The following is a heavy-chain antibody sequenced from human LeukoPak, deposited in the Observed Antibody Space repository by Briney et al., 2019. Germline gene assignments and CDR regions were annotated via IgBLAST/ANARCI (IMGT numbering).Heavy chain of an antibody. Sequence: PSETLSLTCAVYGGSFSGYYWSWIRQPPGKGLEWIGEINHSGSTNYNPSLKSRVTISVDRSKNQFSLKLSSVTAADTAVYYCARARYCSSTSCYKDGMDVWGQGTTVTVSS. D-gene: IGHD2-2*02. CDR1: GGSFSGYY. CDR3: ARARYCSSTSCYKDGMDV. CDR2: INHSGST. V-gene: IGHV4-34*01. J-gene: IGHJ6*02.